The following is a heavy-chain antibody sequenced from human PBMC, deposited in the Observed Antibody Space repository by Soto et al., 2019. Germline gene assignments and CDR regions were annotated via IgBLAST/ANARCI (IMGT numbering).Heavy chain of an antibody. D-gene: IGHD3-10*01. CDR3: AKGGPKLGYYITAFDI. CDR1: GGTFSSYA. CDR2: IIPIFGTA. V-gene: IGHV1-69*13. Sequence: SVKVSCKASGGTFSSYAISWVRQAPGQGLEWMGGIIPIFGTANYAQKFQGRVTITADESTSTAYMELSSLRSEDTAVYYCAKGGPKLGYYITAFDIWGQGTRVTVS. J-gene: IGHJ3*02.